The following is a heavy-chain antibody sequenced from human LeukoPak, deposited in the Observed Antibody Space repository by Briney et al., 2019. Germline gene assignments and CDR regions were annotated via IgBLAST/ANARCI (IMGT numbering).Heavy chain of an antibody. Sequence: ASVKVSCKASGYTFTSYYMHWVRQAPGQGLEWMGIINPSGGSTNYARKLQGRVTMTTDTSTSTAYMELRSLRSEDTAVYYCAREGGTLTMIVVVHAFDIWGQGTMVTVSS. J-gene: IGHJ3*02. CDR3: AREGGTLTMIVVVHAFDI. CDR1: GYTFTSYY. CDR2: INPSGGST. V-gene: IGHV1-46*01. D-gene: IGHD3-22*01.